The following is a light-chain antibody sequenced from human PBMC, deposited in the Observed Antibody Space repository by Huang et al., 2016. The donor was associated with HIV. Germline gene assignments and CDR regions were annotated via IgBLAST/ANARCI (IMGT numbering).Light chain of an antibody. CDR3: QQRSSGVT. J-gene: IGKJ4*01. Sequence: IVLTQSLATLSWYPGERVTLSCRASQSVGNYIAWYQQHPGQSPKLLIYDTSNRATGTPVRFSGSGSGTDFTLTISSLESEDFAVYYCQQRSSGVTFGGGTKVQVK. CDR1: QSVGNY. V-gene: IGKV3-11*01. CDR2: DTS.